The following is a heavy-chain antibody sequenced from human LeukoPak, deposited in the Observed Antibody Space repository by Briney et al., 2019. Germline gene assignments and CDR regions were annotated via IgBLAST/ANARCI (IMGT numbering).Heavy chain of an antibody. CDR3: ARVLTATMHS. CDR2: IYHSGST. V-gene: IGHV4-30-2*01. CDR1: GGSIDVVNYY. J-gene: IGHJ4*02. Sequence: SQTLSLTCAVSGGSIDVVNYYWSWFRQPPGKGLEWIGYIYHSGSTYYNLSLKNRITISIDTSKNQFSLQLTSVTAADTAVYYCARVLTATMHSWGQGTLVTVSS. D-gene: IGHD1-7*01.